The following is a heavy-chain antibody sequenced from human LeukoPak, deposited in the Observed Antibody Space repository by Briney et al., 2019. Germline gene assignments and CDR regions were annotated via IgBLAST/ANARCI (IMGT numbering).Heavy chain of an antibody. CDR2: IVVGSGNT. CDR3: AAISGADYYYYYGMDV. D-gene: IGHD3-3*01. CDR1: GFTFTSSA. Sequence: TSVKVSCKASGFTFTSSAMQWVRQARGQRLEWIGWIVVGSGNTNYTQKFQERVTITRDMSTSTAYMELSSLRSEDTAVYYCAAISGADYYYYYGMDVWGQGTTVTVSS. V-gene: IGHV1-58*02. J-gene: IGHJ6*02.